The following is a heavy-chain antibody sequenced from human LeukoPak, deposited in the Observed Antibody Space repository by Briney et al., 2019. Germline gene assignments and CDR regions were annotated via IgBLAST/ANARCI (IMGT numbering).Heavy chain of an antibody. CDR3: ARVFSYYDILTGAASFDY. Sequence: SETLSLTCTVSGGSISSGGYYWSWIRQHPGKGLEWIGYIYYSGSTYYNPPLKSRVTISVDTSKNQFSLKLSSVTAADTAVYYCARVFSYYDILTGAASFDYWGQGTLVTVSS. J-gene: IGHJ4*02. CDR1: GGSISSGGYY. CDR2: IYYSGST. D-gene: IGHD3-9*01. V-gene: IGHV4-31*03.